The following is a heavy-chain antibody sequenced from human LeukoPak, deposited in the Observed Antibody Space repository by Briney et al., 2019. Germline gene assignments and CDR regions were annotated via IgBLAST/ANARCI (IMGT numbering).Heavy chain of an antibody. J-gene: IGHJ4*02. Sequence: ASVKVSCTASGYTFTGYYMHWVRQAPGQGLEWMGWINPNSGGTNYAQKFQGWVTMTRDTSISTAYMELSRLRSDDTAVYYCARGGYDYYYDSSGYKNYFDYWGQGTLVTVSS. CDR3: ARGGYDYYYDSSGYKNYFDY. CDR2: INPNSGGT. CDR1: GYTFTGYY. D-gene: IGHD3-22*01. V-gene: IGHV1-2*04.